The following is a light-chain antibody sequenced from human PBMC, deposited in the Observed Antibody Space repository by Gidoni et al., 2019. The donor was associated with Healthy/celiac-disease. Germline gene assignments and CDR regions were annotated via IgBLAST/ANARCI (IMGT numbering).Light chain of an antibody. CDR1: QSVSSY. CDR2: DAS. V-gene: IGKV3-11*01. J-gene: IGKJ4*01. CDR3: QQRSNWPLP. Sequence: EMVLTQSPATLSLSPGERATLSFRASQSVSSYLAWYQQKTGQAPSLLIYDASNRATGIPARFSGSGSGTDFTLTISILEPEDFAVYYCQQRSNWPLPFXGXTKVEIK.